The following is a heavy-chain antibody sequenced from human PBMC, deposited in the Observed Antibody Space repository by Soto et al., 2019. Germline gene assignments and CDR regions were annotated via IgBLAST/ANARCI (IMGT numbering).Heavy chain of an antibody. D-gene: IGHD1-26*01. V-gene: IGHV3-23*01. CDR3: AKVRGRWEPLMCAFDI. Sequence: EVQLLESGGGLVQPGGSPRLSCAASGFTFSSYAMSWVRQAPGKGLEWVSAISGSGGSTYYADSVKGRFTISRDNSKNTLYMQMNSLRAEDTAVYYCAKVRGRWEPLMCAFDIWGQGTMVTVSS. CDR2: ISGSGGST. J-gene: IGHJ3*02. CDR1: GFTFSSYA.